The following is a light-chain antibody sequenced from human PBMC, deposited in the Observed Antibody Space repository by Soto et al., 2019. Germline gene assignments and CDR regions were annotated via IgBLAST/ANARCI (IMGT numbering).Light chain of an antibody. CDR2: EVT. J-gene: IGLJ1*01. V-gene: IGLV2-14*01. CDR3: TSYRSDYTYV. CDR1: SSDIGIYNR. Sequence: QSVLTQPASVSGSPGQSITISCSGTSSDIGIYNRVSWYQQFPGKAPKLIIYEVTNRPSGISTRFSASKSGSTASLTISGRQADDEADYDCTSYRSDYTYVVGTGTKVPVL.